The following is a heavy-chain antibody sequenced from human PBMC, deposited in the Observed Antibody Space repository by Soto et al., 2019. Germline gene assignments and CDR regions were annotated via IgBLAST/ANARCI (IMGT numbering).Heavy chain of an antibody. J-gene: IGHJ3*02. D-gene: IGHD6-6*01. Sequence: GSGPTLVNPTQTLTLTCTFSGFSLSTSGVGVGWIRQPPGKALEWLALIYWDDDKRYSPSLKSRLTITKDTSKNQVVLTMTNMEPVDTATYYCAHALLAARLVPDAFDIWGQGTMVTVSS. CDR3: AHALLAARLVPDAFDI. CDR1: GFSLSTSGVG. V-gene: IGHV2-5*02. CDR2: IYWDDDK.